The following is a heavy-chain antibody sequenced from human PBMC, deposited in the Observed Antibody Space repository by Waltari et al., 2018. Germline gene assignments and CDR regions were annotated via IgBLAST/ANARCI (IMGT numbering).Heavy chain of an antibody. J-gene: IGHJ6*02. D-gene: IGHD3-16*01. CDR2: ISSGSGII. CDR3: ARGGSMDV. Sequence: EVQLVESGGDLVQPGGSLRPSCVASGFGFSTYTMNWGRQAPGKGLEWISFISSGSGIIYYADSVKGRFTISRDNAKNSLFLQMNSLRDGDTAVYDCARGGSMDVWGQGTTVIVSS. CDR1: GFGFSTYT. V-gene: IGHV3-48*02.